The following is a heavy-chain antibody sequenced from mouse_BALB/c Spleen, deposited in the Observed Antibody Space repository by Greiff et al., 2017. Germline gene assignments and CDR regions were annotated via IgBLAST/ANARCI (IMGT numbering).Heavy chain of an antibody. J-gene: IGHJ4*01. Sequence: DVKLVESGGGLVQPGGSRKLSCAASGFTFSDYGMAWVRQAPGKGPEWVAFISNLAYSIYYADTVTGRFTISRENAKNTLYLEMSSLRSEDTAMYYCARGDYGNSHYAMDYWGQGTSVTVSS. CDR1: GFTFSDYG. V-gene: IGHV5-15*02. CDR3: ARGDYGNSHYAMDY. D-gene: IGHD2-1*01. CDR2: ISNLAYSI.